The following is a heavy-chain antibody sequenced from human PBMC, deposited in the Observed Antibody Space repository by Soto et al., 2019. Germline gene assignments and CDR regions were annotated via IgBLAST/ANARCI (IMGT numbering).Heavy chain of an antibody. CDR2: ISSSSYI. CDR3: ARDPPDSDYGDYTFDY. Sequence: GGSLRLSCAASGFTFSSYGRNWVRQAPGKGLEWVSSISSSSYIYYADSVKGRFTISRDNAKNSLYLQMNSLRAEDTAVYYCARDPPDSDYGDYTFDYWGQGTLVTVSS. J-gene: IGHJ4*02. CDR1: GFTFSSYG. V-gene: IGHV3-21*01. D-gene: IGHD4-17*01.